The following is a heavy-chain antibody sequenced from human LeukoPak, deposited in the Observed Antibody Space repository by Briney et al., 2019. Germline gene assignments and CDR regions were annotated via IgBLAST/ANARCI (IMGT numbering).Heavy chain of an antibody. CDR2: TYYRSKWYN. Sequence: SQTLSLTCAISGDSVSSNSATWNWIRQSPSRGLEWLGRTYYRSKWYNDYAVSVKSRITINPDTSKNQFSLQLNSVTPEDTAMYYCVRDTSAVAGTRYFDYWGQGTLVTVSS. J-gene: IGHJ4*02. D-gene: IGHD6-19*01. CDR3: VRDTSAVAGTRYFDY. V-gene: IGHV6-1*01. CDR1: GDSVSSNSAT.